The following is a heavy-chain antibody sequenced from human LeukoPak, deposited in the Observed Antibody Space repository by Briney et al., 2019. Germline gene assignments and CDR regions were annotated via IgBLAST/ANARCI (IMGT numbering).Heavy chain of an antibody. D-gene: IGHD3-3*01. V-gene: IGHV4-59*08. J-gene: IGHJ4*02. CDR3: ARHWRLDGRVFHFDS. CDR2: VYYTGST. CDR1: GGSISDYY. Sequence: SETLSLTCTVSGGSISDYYWSWIRQPPGKGPEWIGYVYYTGSTHYNPPLKSRVTILVDTSKDQFSLKLSSVTAADTAMYYCARHWRLDGRVFHFDSWGQGTLVTVSS.